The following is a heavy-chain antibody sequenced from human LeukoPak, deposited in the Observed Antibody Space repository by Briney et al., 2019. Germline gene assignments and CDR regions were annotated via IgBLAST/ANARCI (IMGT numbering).Heavy chain of an antibody. CDR3: ASSIAAAARGAFEI. V-gene: IGHV1-69*05. J-gene: IGHJ3*02. CDR2: IIPIFGTA. Sequence: ASVKVSCKASGGTFSSYAIRWVRQAPGQGLEWMGRIIPIFGTANYAQKFQGRVTITTDASTSTAYMELSSLRSEDTAVYYCASSIAAAARGAFEIWGQGTMVTVSS. D-gene: IGHD6-13*01. CDR1: GGTFSSYA.